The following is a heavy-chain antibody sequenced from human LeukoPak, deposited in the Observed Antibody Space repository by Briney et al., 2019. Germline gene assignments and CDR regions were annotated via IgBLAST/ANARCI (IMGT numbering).Heavy chain of an antibody. CDR3: AKGRIAVAAENWYFDL. CDR2: ISSSSSYI. Sequence: PGGSLRLSCAASGFTFSSYSMNWVRQAPGKGLEWVSSISSSSSYIYYADSVKGRFTISRDNAKNSLYLQMNSLRDEDTAVYYCAKGRIAVAAENWYFDLWGRGTLVTVSS. J-gene: IGHJ2*01. CDR1: GFTFSSYS. V-gene: IGHV3-21*01. D-gene: IGHD6-19*01.